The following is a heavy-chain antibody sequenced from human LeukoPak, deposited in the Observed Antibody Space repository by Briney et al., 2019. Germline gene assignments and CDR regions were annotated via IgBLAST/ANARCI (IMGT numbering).Heavy chain of an antibody. V-gene: IGHV3-7*01. D-gene: IGHD2-15*01. Sequence: GGSLRLSCAASGFTFSNYWMSWVRQAPGRGPEWVANINKDASEKYDVDSVKDRFTISRDNSKNTLYLQMNSLRAGDTAVYYCAKEAVVVAATPYYFDYWGQGTLVTVSS. CDR2: INKDASEK. J-gene: IGHJ4*02. CDR1: GFTFSNYW. CDR3: AKEAVVVAATPYYFDY.